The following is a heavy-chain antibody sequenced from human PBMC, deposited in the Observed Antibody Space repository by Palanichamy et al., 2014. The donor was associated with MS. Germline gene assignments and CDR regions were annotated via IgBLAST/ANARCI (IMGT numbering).Heavy chain of an antibody. V-gene: IGHV4-59*01. Sequence: QVHLQESGPGLVKPSETLSLTCLVSGGSFDIYYWSWFRQPPGKGLEWIGYVFDSGITSYNTSLQSRVTISPDTSKKQFSLNLHSVTAADTAVYYCAGFRAGGFWGQGTLVTVSS. CDR2: VFDSGIT. CDR3: AGFRAGGF. D-gene: IGHD3-10*01. CDR1: GGSFDIYY. J-gene: IGHJ4*02.